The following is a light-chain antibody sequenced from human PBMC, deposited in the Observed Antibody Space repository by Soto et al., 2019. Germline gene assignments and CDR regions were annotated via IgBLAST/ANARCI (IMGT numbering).Light chain of an antibody. CDR3: QQYYITPLS. CDR2: DAS. V-gene: IGKV3-11*01. J-gene: IGKJ4*01. CDR1: QSVSSY. Sequence: VLTQSGASMSLYPGERATLSCRASQSVSSYLAWYQQKPGQAPRLLTYDASNRATGIPARFSGSGSGTDFTLTISSLEPEDFAVYYCQQYYITPLSFGGGSKVDIK.